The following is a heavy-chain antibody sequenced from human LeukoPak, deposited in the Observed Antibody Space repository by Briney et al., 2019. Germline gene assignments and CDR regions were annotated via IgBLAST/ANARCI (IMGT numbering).Heavy chain of an antibody. J-gene: IGHJ6*03. Sequence: GESLKISCKGSGYSFTSYWIGWVRQMPGKGLEWMGIIYPGNSDIRYSPSFQGQVTISADRSISTAYLQWSSLKASDTAIYYCARSRPYYYYMDVWGKGTTVTVSS. CDR1: GYSFTSYW. V-gene: IGHV5-51*01. CDR2: IYPGNSDI. CDR3: ARSRPYYYYMDV.